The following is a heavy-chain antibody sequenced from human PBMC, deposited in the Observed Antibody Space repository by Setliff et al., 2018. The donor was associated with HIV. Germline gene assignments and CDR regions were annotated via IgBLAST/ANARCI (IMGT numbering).Heavy chain of an antibody. D-gene: IGHD3-22*01. V-gene: IGHV1-3*01. J-gene: IGHJ2*01. CDR1: GYTFTNYA. CDR2: INAGNGDT. Sequence: ASVKVSCKASGYTFTNYAIHWVRQAPGQRLEWMGWINAGNGDTKYSQKFQGRVTITTDTSASTAYMELNSLSSEDTAVYYCARHQAPYYGSSGYNPNWYFDLWGRGTLVTVS. CDR3: ARHQAPYYGSSGYNPNWYFDL.